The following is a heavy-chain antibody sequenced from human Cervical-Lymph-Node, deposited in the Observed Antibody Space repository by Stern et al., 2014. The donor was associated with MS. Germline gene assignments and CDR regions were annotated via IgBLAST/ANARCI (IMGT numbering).Heavy chain of an antibody. J-gene: IGHJ6*02. D-gene: IGHD6-19*01. V-gene: IGHV1-46*03. CDR2: INPSGGST. Sequence: QVQLVQSGAEVKKPGASVKVSCKASVYTFTSHYMHWVRQAPGQGLEWMGIINPSGGSTSYAQKFQGRVTMTRDTSTSTVYMELSSLRSEDTAVYYCAREAVAGRNYYYGMDVWGQGTTVTVSS. CDR1: VYTFTSHY. CDR3: AREAVAGRNYYYGMDV.